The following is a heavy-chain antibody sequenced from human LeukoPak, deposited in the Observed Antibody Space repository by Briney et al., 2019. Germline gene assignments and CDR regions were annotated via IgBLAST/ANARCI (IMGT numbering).Heavy chain of an antibody. CDR3: ARLDSYDILTGYSL. J-gene: IGHJ4*02. CDR2: IKQDGSEK. D-gene: IGHD3-9*01. V-gene: IGHV3-7*01. CDR1: GFTFSSYW. Sequence: GGSLRLSCAASGFTFSSYWMSWVRQAPGKGLEWVANIKQDGSEKYYVDSVKGRFTISRDNAKNSLYLQMSSLRAEDTAVYYCARLDSYDILTGYSLWGQGTLVTVSS.